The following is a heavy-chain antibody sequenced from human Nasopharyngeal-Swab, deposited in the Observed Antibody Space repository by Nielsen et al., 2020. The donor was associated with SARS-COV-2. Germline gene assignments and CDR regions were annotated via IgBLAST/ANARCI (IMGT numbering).Heavy chain of an antibody. CDR1: GDSINRADFY. V-gene: IGHV4-30-4*01. J-gene: IGHJ4*02. CDR3: AGAPTGGYMEFDS. CDR2: IYYGGST. Sequence: LRLSCSVSGDSINRADFYWSWIRQPPGKGLEWIGYIYYGGSTYYNPSLKSRVVMSMDTSKNHFSLKLSSVTVADTAVYFCAGAPTGGYMEFDSWGPGTLVTVSS. D-gene: IGHD3-16*01.